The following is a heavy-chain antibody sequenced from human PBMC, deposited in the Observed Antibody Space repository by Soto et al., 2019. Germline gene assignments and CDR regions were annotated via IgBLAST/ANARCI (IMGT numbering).Heavy chain of an antibody. CDR2: ISPNPGST. J-gene: IGHJ3*01. CDR3: ARSRVGYCSGGTCYLNAFDV. CDR1: GYSFTTYY. D-gene: IGHD2-15*01. Sequence: QVQLVQSGAEVREPGASVKVSCKASGYSFTTYYIHWVRQAPGQGLEWMGVISPNPGSTSYAQRFQDRVTMTRDTSTSTVCMELSSPRSEDTAIYYCARSRVGYCSGGTCYLNAFDVWGQGTMVTVSS. V-gene: IGHV1-46*01.